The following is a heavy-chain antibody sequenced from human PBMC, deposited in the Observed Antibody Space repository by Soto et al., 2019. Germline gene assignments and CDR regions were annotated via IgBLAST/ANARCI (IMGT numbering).Heavy chain of an antibody. D-gene: IGHD2-21*02. Sequence: GASVKVSCKASGYTFTSYAMHWVRQAPGQRLEWMGWINAGNGNTKYSQKFQGRVTITRDTSASTAYMELSSLRSEDTAVYYCARGESSPYLRYCGGDCYWGYYYYGMDVWGQGTTVTVSS. V-gene: IGHV1-3*01. J-gene: IGHJ6*02. CDR3: ARGESSPYLRYCGGDCYWGYYYYGMDV. CDR1: GYTFTSYA. CDR2: INAGNGNT.